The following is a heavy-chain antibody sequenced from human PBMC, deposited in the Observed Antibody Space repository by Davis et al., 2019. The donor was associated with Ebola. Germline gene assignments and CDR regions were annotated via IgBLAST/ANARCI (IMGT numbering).Heavy chain of an antibody. D-gene: IGHD3-22*01. CDR1: GYTFTGYY. J-gene: IGHJ4*02. CDR3: ARGDSSGYYYHPPFWY. V-gene: IGHV1-2*04. CDR2: INPDSGGT. Sequence: ASVKVSCKASGYTFTGYYMHWVRQAPGQGLEWMGWINPDSGGTNYAQKFQGWVTMTRDTSISTAYMELSRLRSDDTAVYYCARGDSSGYYYHPPFWYWGQGTLVTVSS.